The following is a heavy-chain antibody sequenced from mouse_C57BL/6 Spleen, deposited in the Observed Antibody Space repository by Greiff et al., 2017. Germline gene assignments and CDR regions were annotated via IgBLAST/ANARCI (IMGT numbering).Heavy chain of an antibody. D-gene: IGHD4-1*01. CDR3: TLTGTAGFAY. J-gene: IGHJ3*01. V-gene: IGHV1-15*01. Sequence: QVQLQQSGAELVRPGASVTLSCKASGYTFTDYEMHWVKQTPVHGLEWIGAIDPETGGTAYNQKFKGKAILTADKSSSTAYMELRSLTSEDSAVYYCTLTGTAGFAYWGQGTLVTVSA. CDR2: IDPETGGT. CDR1: GYTFTDYE.